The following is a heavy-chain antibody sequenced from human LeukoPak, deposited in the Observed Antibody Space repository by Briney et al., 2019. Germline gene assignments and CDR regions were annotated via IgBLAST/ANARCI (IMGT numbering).Heavy chain of an antibody. CDR2: IYTSGST. CDR3: ARMRMGIAVADFDY. D-gene: IGHD6-19*01. V-gene: IGHV4-4*07. J-gene: IGHJ4*02. CDR1: GGSISSYY. Sequence: PSETLSLTCTVSGGSISSYYWSWIRQPAGKGLEWIGRIYTSGSTNYNPSLKSRVTMSVDTSKNQFSLKLSSVTAADTAVYYCARMRMGIAVADFDYWGQGTLVTVSS.